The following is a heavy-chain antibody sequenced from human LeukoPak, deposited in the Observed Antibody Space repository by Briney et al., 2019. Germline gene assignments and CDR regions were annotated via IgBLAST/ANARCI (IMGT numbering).Heavy chain of an antibody. CDR1: GYTFTNYR. J-gene: IGHJ4*02. D-gene: IGHD1-26*01. V-gene: IGHV1-18*01. CDR2: ISAYNGNT. CDR3: ASPLVGATYFDY. Sequence: ASVKVSCKASGYTFTNYRINWVRQAPGQGLEWMGWISAYNGNTNYVEKLQGRVTMTTDTSTSTAYMELRSLRSDDTAVYYCASPLVGATYFDYWGQGTLVTVSS.